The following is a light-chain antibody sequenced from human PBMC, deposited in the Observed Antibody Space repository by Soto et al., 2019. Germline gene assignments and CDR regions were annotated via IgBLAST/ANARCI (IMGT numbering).Light chain of an antibody. Sequence: DIQMTQSPSTLSASVGDRVTITCRASQDINRWLAWYQQKPGKAPKILIYNADTLESGVPSRLSGSGYGTEFTLTISSLQPDDFAIYYCQHYKSYPWTFGQGTKVDIK. CDR1: QDINRW. V-gene: IGKV1-5*01. CDR3: QHYKSYPWT. J-gene: IGKJ1*01. CDR2: NAD.